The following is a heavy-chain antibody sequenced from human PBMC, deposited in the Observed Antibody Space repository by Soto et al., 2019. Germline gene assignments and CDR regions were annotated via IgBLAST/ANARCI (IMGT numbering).Heavy chain of an antibody. D-gene: IGHD3-3*01. CDR1: GFTFSSYA. J-gene: IGHJ5*02. CDR2: ISGSGGST. Sequence: SLRLSCAASGFTFSSYAMSWVRQAPGKGLEWVSAISGSGGSTYYADSVKGRFTISRDNSKNTLYLQMNSLRAEDTAVYYCAKGPRAGLRFLEWSLRGNWFDPWGQGTLVTVS. V-gene: IGHV3-23*01. CDR3: AKGPRAGLRFLEWSLRGNWFDP.